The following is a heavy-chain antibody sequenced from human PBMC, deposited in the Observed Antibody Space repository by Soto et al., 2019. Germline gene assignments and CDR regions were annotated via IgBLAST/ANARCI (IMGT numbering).Heavy chain of an antibody. D-gene: IGHD5-18*01. V-gene: IGHV1-18*01. J-gene: IGHJ3*02. CDR1: GYTFTSYG. CDR3: ARGYSYGWYDAFDI. CDR2: ISAYNGNT. Sequence: ASVKVSCKASGYTFTSYGISLLLQAPGQGLEWMGWISAYNGNTNYAQKLQGRVTMTTDTSTSTAYMELRSLRSDDTAVYYCARGYSYGWYDAFDIWAKGQWSPSPQ.